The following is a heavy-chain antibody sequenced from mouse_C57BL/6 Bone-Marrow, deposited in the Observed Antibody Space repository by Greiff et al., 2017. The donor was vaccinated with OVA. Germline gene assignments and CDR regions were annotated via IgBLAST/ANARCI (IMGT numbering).Heavy chain of an antibody. J-gene: IGHJ2*01. V-gene: IGHV5-12*01. CDR3: ARHPGDY. Sequence: EVKVVESGGGLVQPGGSLKLSCAASGFTFSDYYMYWVSQTPEKRLEWVAYISNGGGSTYYPDNVKGRFTISRDNAKNTLYLHMSRLTSEDTAMYYCARHPGDYWGQGTTLTVSS. CDR2: ISNGGGST. CDR1: GFTFSDYY.